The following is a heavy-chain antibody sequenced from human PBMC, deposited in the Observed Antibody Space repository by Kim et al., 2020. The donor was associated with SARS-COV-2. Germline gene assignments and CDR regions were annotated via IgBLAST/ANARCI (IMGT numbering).Heavy chain of an antibody. Sequence: SETLSLTCAVYGGSFSGYYWSWIRQPPGKGLEWIGEINHSGSTNYNPSLKSRVTISVDTSKNQFSLKLSSVTAADTAVYYCARVGGKGSSWYRGVYFDYWGQGTLVTVSS. CDR3: ARVGGKGSSWYRGVYFDY. J-gene: IGHJ4*02. D-gene: IGHD6-13*01. V-gene: IGHV4-34*01. CDR1: GGSFSGYY. CDR2: INHSGST.